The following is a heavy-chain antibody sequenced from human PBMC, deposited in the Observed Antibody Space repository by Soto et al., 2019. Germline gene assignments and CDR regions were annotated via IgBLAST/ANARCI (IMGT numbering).Heavy chain of an antibody. CDR3: ANSIAAAGFDY. CDR1: GFTFSICA. D-gene: IGHD6-13*01. CDR2: ISGSGGST. Sequence: GGSLRLSCAASGFTFSICAMSWVRQAPGKGLEWVSAISGSGGSTYYADSVKGRFTISRDNSKNTLYLQMNSLRAEDTAVYYCANSIAAAGFDYWGQGTLVTVSS. V-gene: IGHV3-23*01. J-gene: IGHJ4*02.